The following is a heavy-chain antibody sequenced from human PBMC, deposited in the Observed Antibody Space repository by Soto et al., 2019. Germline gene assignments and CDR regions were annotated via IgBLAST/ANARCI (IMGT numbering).Heavy chain of an antibody. CDR3: ASHGYCSSTSCYELDP. CDR1: GGSIGSYY. J-gene: IGHJ5*02. Sequence: SETLSLTCSVSGGSIGSYYGSWIRQPPGKGLEWIGYIYYSGSTNYNPSLKSRVTISVDTSKNQFSLKLSSVTAADTAVYYCASHGYCSSTSCYELDPWGQGTLVTVSS. V-gene: IGHV4-59*08. D-gene: IGHD2-2*03. CDR2: IYYSGST.